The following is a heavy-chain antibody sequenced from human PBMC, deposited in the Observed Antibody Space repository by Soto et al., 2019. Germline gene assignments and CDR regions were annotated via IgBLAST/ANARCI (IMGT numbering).Heavy chain of an antibody. J-gene: IGHJ4*02. CDR3: ARLAYSSRGGQFFDY. CDR2: IYYSGDT. D-gene: IGHD6-13*01. CDR1: GDSISSGGYN. V-gene: IGHV4-31*03. Sequence: QVQLQESGPGLVEPSQTLSLTCNVSGDSISSGGYNWSWIRQHPGKGLEWIVYIYYSGDTYYNPSLKSRVAISVHTSKKQFSLNLSSATAADTAVYYCARLAYSSRGGQFFDYWGQGVLVTVSS.